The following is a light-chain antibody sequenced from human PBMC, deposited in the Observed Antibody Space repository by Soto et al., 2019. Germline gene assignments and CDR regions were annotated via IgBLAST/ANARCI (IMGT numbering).Light chain of an antibody. J-gene: IGKJ1*01. CDR3: QQYGSSPET. Sequence: EIVMTQSPATVSASPGERATLSCRASQSVSDKLAWYQQKPGQAPRLLIYHASARATGIPARFSGSGSGTDFTLTISRLEPGDFAVYYCQQYGSSPETFGQGTKVGIK. CDR1: QSVSDK. CDR2: HAS. V-gene: IGKV3-15*01.